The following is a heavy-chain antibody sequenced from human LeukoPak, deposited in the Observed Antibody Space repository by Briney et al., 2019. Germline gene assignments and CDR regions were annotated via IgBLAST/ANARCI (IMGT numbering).Heavy chain of an antibody. CDR3: ARDGSLRDGVWFDS. V-gene: IGHV3-74*01. J-gene: IGHJ5*01. Sequence: GGSLRLSCAASGFTFSSYWMHWVRHAPGKGLVWVSRINSDGSSTNYADSVKGRFTISRDNAKNTLYLQMNSLRAEDTAVYYCARDGSLRDGVWFDSWGQGTLVTVSS. D-gene: IGHD1-26*01. CDR1: GFTFSSYW. CDR2: INSDGSST.